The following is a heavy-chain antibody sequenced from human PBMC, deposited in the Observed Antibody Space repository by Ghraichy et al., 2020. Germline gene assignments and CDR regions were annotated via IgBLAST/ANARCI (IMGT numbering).Heavy chain of an antibody. CDR2: ISSSSTI. CDR3: ARDPGLRGAFDI. Sequence: GGSLRLSCAASGFTFSSYSMNWVRQAPGKGLEWVSYISSSSTIYYADSVKGRFTISRDNAKNSLYLQMNSLRAEDTAVYYCARDPGLRGAFDIWGQGTMVTVSS. CDR1: GFTFSSYS. V-gene: IGHV3-48*01. J-gene: IGHJ3*02. D-gene: IGHD5/OR15-5a*01.